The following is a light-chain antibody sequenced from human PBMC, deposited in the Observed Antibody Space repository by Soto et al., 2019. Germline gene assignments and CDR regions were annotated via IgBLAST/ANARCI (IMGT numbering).Light chain of an antibody. Sequence: EIWLTQSPGTLSLSPGERATLSCGASQSVSNNYLAWYQQKPGQAPRLLIYGASNRATGIPDRLSGSGSGTEFTLTISRLAPEDFAVYYCQQYGSPGTFGQGTKVDIK. CDR2: GAS. J-gene: IGKJ1*01. CDR1: QSVSNNY. V-gene: IGKV3-20*01. CDR3: QQYGSPGT.